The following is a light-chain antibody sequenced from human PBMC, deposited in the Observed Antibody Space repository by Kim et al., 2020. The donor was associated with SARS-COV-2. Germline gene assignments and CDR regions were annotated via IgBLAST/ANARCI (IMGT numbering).Light chain of an antibody. Sequence: IVLTQSPGTLSLSPGDRATLSCRASQIGSSSYFAWYQQKPGQPPRLVIYGASSRAAGIPDRFSGSGSGTDFTLTISRLEPEDFAVYYCQHYGSSLFTFGGGTKVEI. CDR1: QIGSSSY. J-gene: IGKJ4*01. V-gene: IGKV3-20*01. CDR3: QHYGSSLFT. CDR2: GAS.